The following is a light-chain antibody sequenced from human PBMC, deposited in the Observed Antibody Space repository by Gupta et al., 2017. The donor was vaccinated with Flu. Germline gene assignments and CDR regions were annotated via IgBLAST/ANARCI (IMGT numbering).Light chain of an antibody. CDR2: GAS. CDR1: QSVSTN. J-gene: IGKJ2*01. CDR3: QQYHTWPPAYT. V-gene: IGKV3-15*01. Sequence: TRSLSPGERATLSCRARQSVSTNLAWYQQKPGQAPRLLIYGASTRATGIQDRFSGSVSGTEFTLTISSLQSEDFATYYCQQYHTWPPAYTFGQGSKLAI.